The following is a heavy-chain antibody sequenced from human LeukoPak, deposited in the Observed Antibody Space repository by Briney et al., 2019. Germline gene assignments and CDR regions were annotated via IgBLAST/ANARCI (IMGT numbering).Heavy chain of an antibody. Sequence: PGGSLRLSCAASGFTFSSYTMNWVRPAPGKGLEWVSSISSSSSYIYYADSVKGRFTISRANAKNSLYLQINSLRAEDTAVYYCASLFRDYFGSGSYYNVDYWGQGTLVTVSS. D-gene: IGHD3-10*01. CDR3: ASLFRDYFGSGSYYNVDY. CDR1: GFTFSSYT. CDR2: ISSSSSYI. J-gene: IGHJ4*02. V-gene: IGHV3-21*01.